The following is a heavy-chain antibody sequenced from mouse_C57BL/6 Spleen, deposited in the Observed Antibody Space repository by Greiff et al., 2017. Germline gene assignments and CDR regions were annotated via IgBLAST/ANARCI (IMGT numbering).Heavy chain of an antibody. CDR3: ARDYYGSSYAMDY. D-gene: IGHD1-1*01. J-gene: IGHJ4*01. CDR2: INPSSGYT. CDR1: GYTFTSYW. Sequence: HVQLQPSWAELAKPGASVKLSCKASGYTFTSYWMHWVKQRPGQGLEWIGYINPSSGYTKYNQKFKDKATLTADKSSSTAYMQLSSLTYEDSAVYYCARDYYGSSYAMDYWGQGTSVTVSS. V-gene: IGHV1-7*01.